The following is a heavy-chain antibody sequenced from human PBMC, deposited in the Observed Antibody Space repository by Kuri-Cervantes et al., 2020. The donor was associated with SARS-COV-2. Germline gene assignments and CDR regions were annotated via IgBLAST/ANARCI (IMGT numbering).Heavy chain of an antibody. CDR1: GYTFTSYY. Sequence: ASVKVSCKASGYTFTSYYMHWVRQAPGQGLEWMGIINPSGGSTSYAQKFQGRVTMTRDTSTSTAYMELRSLRSDDTAVYYCARDLSRIAAPGWFDPWGQGTLVTVSS. J-gene: IGHJ5*02. CDR3: ARDLSRIAAPGWFDP. D-gene: IGHD6-13*01. CDR2: INPSGGST. V-gene: IGHV1-46*01.